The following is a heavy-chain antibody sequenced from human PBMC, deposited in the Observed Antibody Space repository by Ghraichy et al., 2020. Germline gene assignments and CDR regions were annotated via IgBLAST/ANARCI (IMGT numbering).Heavy chain of an antibody. Sequence: GESLNISCAASGFTFSSYAMHWVRQAPGKGLEWVAVISYDGSNKYYADSVKGRFTISRDNSKNTLYLQMNSLRAEDTAVYYCARSTYYYDSSGGYFDYWGQETLVTVSS. D-gene: IGHD3-22*01. CDR1: GFTFSSYA. J-gene: IGHJ4*02. CDR2: ISYDGSNK. CDR3: ARSTYYYDSSGGYFDY. V-gene: IGHV3-30*04.